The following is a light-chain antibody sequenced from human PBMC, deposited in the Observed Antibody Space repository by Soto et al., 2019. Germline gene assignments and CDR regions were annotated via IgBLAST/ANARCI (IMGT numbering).Light chain of an antibody. CDR2: DAS. V-gene: IGKV3-11*01. J-gene: IGKJ4*01. Sequence: EIVLTQSPATLSLSPGERATLSCRASQSVSSHLVWYQQKPGQPPRLLIHDASSRATGTPARFSGSGSGTDFTLTSSSLEPEDFAVYYCQQRSSWPSFGGGTKVEIK. CDR3: QQRSSWPS. CDR1: QSVSSH.